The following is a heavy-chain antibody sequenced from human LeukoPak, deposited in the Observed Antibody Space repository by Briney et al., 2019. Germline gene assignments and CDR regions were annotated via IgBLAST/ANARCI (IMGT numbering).Heavy chain of an antibody. D-gene: IGHD1-26*01. CDR2: VYSSGST. Sequence: SETLSLTCTVSGGSISSSYYWGWIRQPPGKGLEWIGSVYSSGSTYYNPSLKSRVTISVDTSKNQLSLKLSSVTAADTAVYYCARGVGLTQGGTFDYWGQGTLVTVSS. V-gene: IGHV4-39*07. CDR1: GGSISSSYY. J-gene: IGHJ4*02. CDR3: ARGVGLTQGGTFDY.